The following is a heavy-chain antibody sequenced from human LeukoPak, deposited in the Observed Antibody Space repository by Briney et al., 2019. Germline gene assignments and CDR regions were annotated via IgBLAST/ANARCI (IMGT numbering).Heavy chain of an antibody. CDR1: GGIFNSCA. D-gene: IGHD3-10*01. CDR2: IIPIIGMT. V-gene: IGHV1-69*04. CDR3: ARGPYGSGSYYLDY. J-gene: IGHJ4*02. Sequence: ASVKVSCKASGGIFNSCAFSWVRQAPGQGLEWMGRIIPIIGMTNFAQKFQGRVTLTADKSTSTAYMELRSLRSEDTAIYYCARGPYGSGSYYLDYWGQGTLVTVSS.